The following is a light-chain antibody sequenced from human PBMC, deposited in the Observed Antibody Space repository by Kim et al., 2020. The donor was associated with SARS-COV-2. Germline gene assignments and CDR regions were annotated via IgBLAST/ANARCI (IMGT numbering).Light chain of an antibody. Sequence: SPGERATLSCRASQSVSSNYLAWYQQKPGQAPRLLIYGASSRATGIPDRFSGSGSGTDFTLTITRLEPEDFAVYYCQQYGSSPPNTFGQGTKLEI. J-gene: IGKJ2*01. V-gene: IGKV3-20*01. CDR3: QQYGSSPPNT. CDR1: QSVSSNY. CDR2: GAS.